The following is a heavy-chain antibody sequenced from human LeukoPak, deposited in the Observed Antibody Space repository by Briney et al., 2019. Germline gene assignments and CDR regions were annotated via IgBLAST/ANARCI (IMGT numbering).Heavy chain of an antibody. J-gene: IGHJ3*02. CDR3: ARDLWSIAARPGGDAFDI. D-gene: IGHD6-6*01. Sequence: GASVKVSCKASGYTFTGYYMNWVRQAPGQGLEWMGWINPNSGGTIYPQKFQGRVTMTRDTSISTAYMELSGLRSDDTAVYYCARDLWSIAARPGGDAFDIWGQGTMLTVSS. CDR2: INPNSGGT. V-gene: IGHV1-2*02. CDR1: GYTFTGYY.